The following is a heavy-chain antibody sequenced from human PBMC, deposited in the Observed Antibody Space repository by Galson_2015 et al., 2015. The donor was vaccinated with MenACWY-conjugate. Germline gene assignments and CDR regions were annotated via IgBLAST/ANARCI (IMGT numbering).Heavy chain of an antibody. V-gene: IGHV3-21*01. D-gene: IGHD2-2*01. J-gene: IGHJ4*02. CDR1: GFPFSDYS. Sequence: SLRLSCAASGFPFSDYSMNWVRQAPGKGLEWVSFISSSRSYIYYADSVKGRFTVSRDNAKNSLYLQMNSLRAEDTAVYYCARDPETNIKYHFDDGGQVSLVTVAS. CDR3: ARDPETNIKYHFDD. CDR2: ISSSRSYI.